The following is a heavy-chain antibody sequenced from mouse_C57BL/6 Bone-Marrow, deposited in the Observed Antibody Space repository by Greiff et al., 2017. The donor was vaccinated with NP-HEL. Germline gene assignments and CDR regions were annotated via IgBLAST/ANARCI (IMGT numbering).Heavy chain of an antibody. V-gene: IGHV5-4*01. D-gene: IGHD4-1*01. CDR1: GFTFSSYA. CDR2: ISDGGSYT. Sequence: EVNLVESGGGLVKPGGSLKLSCAASGFTFSSYAMSWVRQTPEKRLEWVATISDGGSYTYYPDNVKGRFTISRDNAKNNLYLQMSHLKSEDTAMYYCAREDWDRFDYWGQGTTLTVSS. J-gene: IGHJ2*01. CDR3: AREDWDRFDY.